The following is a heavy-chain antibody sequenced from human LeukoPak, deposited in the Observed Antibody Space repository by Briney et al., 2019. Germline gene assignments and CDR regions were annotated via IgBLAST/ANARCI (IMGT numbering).Heavy chain of an antibody. V-gene: IGHV1-69*06. J-gene: IGHJ6*04. CDR1: GGTFISYA. CDR2: VIPIFGTA. Sequence: AASLKVSCKASGGTFISYAVSWGRQAPGQGVEWMGGVIPIFGTANYAQKFQGRVTITADKSTSTAYMDLSSLRSEDTAVYYCARDSIAAAGTGAYGMDVWGKGTTVTVSS. D-gene: IGHD6-13*01. CDR3: ARDSIAAAGTGAYGMDV.